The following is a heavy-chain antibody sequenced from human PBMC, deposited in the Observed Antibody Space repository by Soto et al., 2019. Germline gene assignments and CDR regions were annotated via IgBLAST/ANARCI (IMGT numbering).Heavy chain of an antibody. Sequence: QVQLVQSGGEVKKPGASVKVSCRASGYTFTTFGIGWVRQAPGQGLEYMGWITASNGNPNYAQKFQGRLTMTTDTSTSTAYMELRSLTSDDTAVYYCARWLQLRPLDYWGQGTLVTDSS. CDR3: ARWLQLRPLDY. D-gene: IGHD1-1*01. CDR1: GYTFTTFG. V-gene: IGHV1-18*01. CDR2: ITASNGNP. J-gene: IGHJ4*02.